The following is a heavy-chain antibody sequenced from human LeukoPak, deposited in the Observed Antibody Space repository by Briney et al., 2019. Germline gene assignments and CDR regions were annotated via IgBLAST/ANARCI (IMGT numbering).Heavy chain of an antibody. V-gene: IGHV4-61*09. CDR3: AREGLPFAELLADSYMDV. CDR2: IYTSGST. D-gene: IGHD3-10*01. J-gene: IGHJ6*03. CDR1: GGSISSGSYY. Sequence: PSETLSLTCAVSGGSISSGSYYWSWIRQPAGKGLEWIGHIYTSGSTNYNPSLKSRVTISVDTSKNQFSLKLSSVTAADTAVYYCAREGLPFAELLADSYMDVWGKGTTVTISS.